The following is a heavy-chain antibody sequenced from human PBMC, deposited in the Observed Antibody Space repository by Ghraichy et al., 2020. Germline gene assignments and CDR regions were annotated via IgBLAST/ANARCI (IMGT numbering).Heavy chain of an antibody. J-gene: IGHJ3*02. D-gene: IGHD2/OR15-2a*01. CDR3: AKGKKGDYCDPFDI. CDR2: MSGSSVST. Sequence: VSVMSGSSVSTYSADSVQGRFTISRDTSKNTLYLQMNSLRSEDTAVYYCAKGKKGDYCDPFDIWG. V-gene: IGHV3-23*01.